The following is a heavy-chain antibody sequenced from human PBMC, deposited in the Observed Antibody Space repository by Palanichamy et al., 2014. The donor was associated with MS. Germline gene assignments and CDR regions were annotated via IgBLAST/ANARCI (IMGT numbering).Heavy chain of an antibody. CDR3: ARVKYCPRGLCTLFDY. CDR1: GFAFSDFF. D-gene: IGHD2-8*02. V-gene: IGHV3-11*01. J-gene: IGHJ4*02. Sequence: QVQLVESGGGLVKPGGSLRLSCAATGFAFSDFFMTWIRQGPGKGLEWVAYISTSGTTKYYADSLKGRFTISRDNTENSLSLQMNSLRAEDTAVYYCARVKYCPRGLCTLFDYWGQGTLVTVSS. CDR2: ISTSGTTK.